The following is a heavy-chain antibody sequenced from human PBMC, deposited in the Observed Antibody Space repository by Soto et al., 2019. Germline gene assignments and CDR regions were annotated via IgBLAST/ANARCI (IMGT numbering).Heavy chain of an antibody. CDR3: AREPPYYDFWSGYYTDYYYYGMDV. Sequence: QVQLVQSGAEVKKPGSSVKVSCKASGGTFSSYAISWVRQAPGQGLEWMGGIIPIFGTANYAQRFQGRVTVTADEPTSTGYKELSSVRPEETAVYYCAREPPYYDFWSGYYTDYYYYGMDVWGQGTTVTVSS. CDR1: GGTFSSYA. J-gene: IGHJ6*02. CDR2: IIPIFGTA. D-gene: IGHD3-3*01. V-gene: IGHV1-69*01.